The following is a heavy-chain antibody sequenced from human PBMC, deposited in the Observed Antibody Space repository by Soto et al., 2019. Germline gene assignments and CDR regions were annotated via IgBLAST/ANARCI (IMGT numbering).Heavy chain of an antibody. CDR2: INHSGST. J-gene: IGHJ4*02. CDR3: ARSSEVTTWFE. Sequence: SETLSLTCAVYGGSFSGYYWSWIRQPPGKGLEWIGEINHSGSTNYNPSLKSRVTISVDTSKNQFSLKLSSVTAADTAVYYCARSSEVTTWFEWGQGTLVTVSS. D-gene: IGHD4-17*01. V-gene: IGHV4-34*01. CDR1: GGSFSGYY.